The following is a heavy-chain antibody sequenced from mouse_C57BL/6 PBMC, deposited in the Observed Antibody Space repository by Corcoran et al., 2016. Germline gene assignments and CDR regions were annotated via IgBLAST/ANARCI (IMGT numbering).Heavy chain of an antibody. CDR1: GYTFTSYG. CDR2: IYPRSGNT. D-gene: IGHD2-4*01. V-gene: IGHV1-81*01. J-gene: IGHJ3*01. Sequence: QVQLQQSGAELARPGASVKLSCKASGYTFTSYGISWVKQRTGQGLEWIGEIYPRSGNTYYNEKFKGKATLTADKSSSTAYMELRSLTSEDSAVYFGARSKSYYDPFVYWGQGTLVTVSA. CDR3: ARSKSYYDPFVY.